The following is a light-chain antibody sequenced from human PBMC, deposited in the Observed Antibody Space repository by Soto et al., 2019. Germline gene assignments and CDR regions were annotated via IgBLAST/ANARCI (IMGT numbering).Light chain of an antibody. J-gene: IGKJ1*01. CDR2: GAS. CDR1: QTVYNGY. CDR3: QQYVSSPRT. Sequence: ENVLTQSPGPLSLSPVERATLSCRASQTVYNGYLAWYQQKPGQAPRLLIYGASSRATGIPDRFSGSGSGTDFTLTISRLEPEDFAVYYCQQYVSSPRTFGQGTKVDIK. V-gene: IGKV3-20*01.